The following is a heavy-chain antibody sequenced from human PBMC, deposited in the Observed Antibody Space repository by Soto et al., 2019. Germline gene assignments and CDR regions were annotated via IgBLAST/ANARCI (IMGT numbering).Heavy chain of an antibody. D-gene: IGHD3-3*01. CDR1: GDSMSNNYW. CDR2: IFHSGST. Sequence: SETLSLTCDASGDSMSNNYWWTWVRQFPGEGLQWIGEIFHSGSTNYNPPLKNRVKISIDTSNNRFSLMLYSMTAADTAVYFCARGDFWSGSDYWGQG. V-gene: IGHV4-4*02. CDR3: ARGDFWSGSDY. J-gene: IGHJ4*02.